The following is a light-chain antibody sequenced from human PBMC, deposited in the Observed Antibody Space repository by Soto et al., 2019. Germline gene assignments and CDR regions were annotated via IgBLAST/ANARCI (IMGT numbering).Light chain of an antibody. Sequence: DLQMTQSPSSLSASVGDRVSVTCRASQSISTFLNWYQQRPGEAPKLLIYAASSLQSGVPSRFSGSGSGADFTLTIGSLQPEDFATYYWQQSYTTPRTFGQGTRVEVK. V-gene: IGKV1-39*01. CDR3: QQSYTTPRT. CDR2: AAS. J-gene: IGKJ1*01. CDR1: QSISTF.